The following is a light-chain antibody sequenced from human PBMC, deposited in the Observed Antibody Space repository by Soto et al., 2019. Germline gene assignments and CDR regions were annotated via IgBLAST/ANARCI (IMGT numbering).Light chain of an antibody. V-gene: IGKV3D-15*01. J-gene: IGKJ4*01. CDR1: QSVSSN. Sequence: EVVMTQSPATLSVSPGERATLSFRASQSVSSNLAWYQQKPGQAPRLLIYGASTRATGIPARFSGSGSGTEFTLTISSLQPEDFAVYYCQQYSNWPRTFGGGTKVDIK. CDR2: GAS. CDR3: QQYSNWPRT.